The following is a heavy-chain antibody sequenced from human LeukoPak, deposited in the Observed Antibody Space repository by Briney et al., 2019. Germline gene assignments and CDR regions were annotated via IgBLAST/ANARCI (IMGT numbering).Heavy chain of an antibody. Sequence: GRSLRLSCAASGFTFSSYGMHWVRQAPGKGLEWVAVISHDGGNKNYADSVKGRFTISRDNAKNSLYLQMNSLRAEDTAVYYCARAYSSVASCDYWGQGTLVTVSS. CDR1: GFTFSSYG. CDR3: ARAYSSVASCDY. CDR2: ISHDGGNK. D-gene: IGHD6-19*01. V-gene: IGHV3-30*03. J-gene: IGHJ4*02.